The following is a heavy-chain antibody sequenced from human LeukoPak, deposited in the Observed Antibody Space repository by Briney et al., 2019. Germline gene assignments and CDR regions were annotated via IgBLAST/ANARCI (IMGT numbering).Heavy chain of an antibody. CDR3: AKDARSLDAFDI. J-gene: IGHJ3*02. Sequence: PGGSLRLSCAASGFTFSSYGMHWVRQAPGKGLEWVAVISYDGSNKYYADSVKGRFTISRDNSKNTLYLQMNSLRAEDTAVYYCAKDARSLDAFDIWGQGTMVTVSS. CDR1: GFTFSSYG. D-gene: IGHD3-10*01. V-gene: IGHV3-30*18. CDR2: ISYDGSNK.